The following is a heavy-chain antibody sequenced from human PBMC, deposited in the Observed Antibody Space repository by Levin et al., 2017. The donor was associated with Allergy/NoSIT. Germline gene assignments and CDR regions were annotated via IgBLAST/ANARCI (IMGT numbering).Heavy chain of an antibody. D-gene: IGHD6-19*01. J-gene: IGHJ4*02. CDR1: GFTFNSYD. Sequence: GGSLRLSCAASGFTFNSYDMSWVRQAPGKGLEWVSGISASGGSTYYADSVKGRFTISRDNSKNTLYLQMNSLRAEETAVYYCAKDYGSGWYYFDYWGQGTLVTVSS. CDR2: ISASGGST. V-gene: IGHV3-23*01. CDR3: AKDYGSGWYYFDY.